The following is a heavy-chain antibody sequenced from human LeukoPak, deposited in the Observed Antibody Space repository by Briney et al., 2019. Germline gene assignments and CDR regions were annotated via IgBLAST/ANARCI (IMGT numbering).Heavy chain of an antibody. CDR2: ISWNSGLI. CDR1: GFTFDEYA. CDR3: AKVGIFGLVTYYFDY. J-gene: IGHJ4*02. V-gene: IGHV3-9*01. D-gene: IGHD3/OR15-3a*01. Sequence: PGGSLRLSCGASGFTFDEYAMHWVRQAPGKGLEWVSGISWNSGLIDYADSVKGRFTISRDNAKNSLYLQMNSLKAEDTAFYYCAKVGIFGLVTYYFDYWGQGTLVTVSS.